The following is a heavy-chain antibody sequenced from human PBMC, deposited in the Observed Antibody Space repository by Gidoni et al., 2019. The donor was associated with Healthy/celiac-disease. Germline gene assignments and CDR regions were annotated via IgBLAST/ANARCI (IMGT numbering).Heavy chain of an antibody. CDR2: IYYSGST. Sequence: QLQLQESVPRLVQPSETLSLPCTVSAGSISSSSYYWGWIRQPPGKGLEWIGSIYYSGSTYYNPSLKSRVTISVDTSKNQFSLKLSSVTAADTAVYYCWNSGGGRFDYWGQGTLVTVAS. CDR3: WNSGGGRFDY. V-gene: IGHV4-39*01. D-gene: IGHD6-19*01. J-gene: IGHJ4*02. CDR1: AGSISSSSYY.